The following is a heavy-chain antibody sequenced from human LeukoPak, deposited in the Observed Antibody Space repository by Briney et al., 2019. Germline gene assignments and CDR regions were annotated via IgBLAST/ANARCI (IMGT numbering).Heavy chain of an antibody. D-gene: IGHD1-26*01. J-gene: IGHJ4*02. V-gene: IGHV3-53*01. CDR3: ARAKGGGSYWPYSDY. CDR1: GFTVSSKY. Sequence: GGSLRLSCAASGFTVSSKYMIWVRQAPGKGLEWVSVIYSGGSTYYADSVKGRFTISRDNSKNTLYLQMNSLRAEDTAVYYCARAKGGGSYWPYSDYRGQRTLVTVSS. CDR2: IYSGGST.